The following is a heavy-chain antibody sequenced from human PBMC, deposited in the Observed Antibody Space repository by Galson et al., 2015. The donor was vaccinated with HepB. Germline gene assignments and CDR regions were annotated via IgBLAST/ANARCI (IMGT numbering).Heavy chain of an antibody. V-gene: IGHV3-48*01. CDR1: GFSVTSHS. CDR3: VRRYYDSVRGFMDV. J-gene: IGHJ6*03. Sequence: SLRLSCAVSGFSVTSHSMDWVRQAPGKGLGWISYISSGSSTIHYADSVKGRFTISKDIAKESLYLQLSSLRGEETSVYYCVRRYYDSVRGFMDVWGKGTTVIVSS. D-gene: IGHD3-3*01. CDR2: ISSGSSTI.